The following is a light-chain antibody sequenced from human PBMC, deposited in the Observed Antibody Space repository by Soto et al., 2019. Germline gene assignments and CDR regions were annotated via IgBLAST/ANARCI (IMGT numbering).Light chain of an antibody. CDR1: QSISSW. CDR3: QQYNSYPWT. CDR2: DAS. Sequence: EIQMTQSPSTLSASVGDRVTITCRASQSISSWLAWYQQKPGKAPKLLIYDASSLESGVQTRFSGSGSGTEFTLTISSLQPDDFATYYCQQYNSYPWTFGQGTKVDIK. V-gene: IGKV1-5*01. J-gene: IGKJ1*01.